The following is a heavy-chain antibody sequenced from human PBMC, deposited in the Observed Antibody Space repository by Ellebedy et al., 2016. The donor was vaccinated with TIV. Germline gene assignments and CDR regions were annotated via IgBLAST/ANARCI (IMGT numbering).Heavy chain of an antibody. D-gene: IGHD3-3*01. CDR3: ARGRDDFWSGYYYYYMDV. CDR2: IYYSGST. V-gene: IGHV4-59*01. J-gene: IGHJ6*03. CDR1: DGSISSYY. Sequence: SETLSLTXTVSDGSISSYYWSWIRQPPGKGLEWIGYIYYSGSTNYNPSLKSRVTISVDTSKNQFSLKLSSVTAADTAVYYCARGRDDFWSGYYYYYMDVWGKGTTVTVSS.